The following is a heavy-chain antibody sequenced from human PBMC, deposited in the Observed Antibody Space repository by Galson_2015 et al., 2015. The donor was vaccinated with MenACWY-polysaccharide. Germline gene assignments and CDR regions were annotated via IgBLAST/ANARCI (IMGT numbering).Heavy chain of an antibody. CDR2: ISGGGRTI. Sequence: SLRLSCAASGFTFSDYYMSWIRQAPGKGLEWVSCISGGGRTIYYADSVKGRFAISRDNAKNSMYLQMNSLRAEDTAVYYCARDAWFDSWGQGTLLTVSS. CDR1: GFTFSDYY. CDR3: ARDAWFDS. V-gene: IGHV3-11*01. J-gene: IGHJ5*01.